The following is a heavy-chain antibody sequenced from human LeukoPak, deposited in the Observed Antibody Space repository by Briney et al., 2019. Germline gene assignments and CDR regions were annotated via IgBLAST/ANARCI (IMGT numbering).Heavy chain of an antibody. V-gene: IGHV3-48*01. D-gene: IGHD3-9*01. CDR3: AREELRYFDWLPAFVDY. J-gene: IGHJ4*02. Sequence: GGSLRLSCAASGFTFSSYSMNWVRQAPGKGLEWVSYISSSSSTIYYADSVKGRFTISRDNAKNSLYLQMNSLRAEDMAVYYCAREELRYFDWLPAFVDYWGQGTLVTVSS. CDR1: GFTFSSYS. CDR2: ISSSSSTI.